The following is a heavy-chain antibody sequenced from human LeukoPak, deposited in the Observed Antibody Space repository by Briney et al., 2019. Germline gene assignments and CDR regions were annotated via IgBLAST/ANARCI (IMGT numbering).Heavy chain of an antibody. J-gene: IGHJ4*02. V-gene: IGHV3-49*04. CDR3: TRGIGYTYGWSD. CDR1: GFTFSTYS. Sequence: PGGSLRLSCAASGFTFSTYSMNWVRQAPGKGLEWVGFIRRIPSGGTTDYAASVKGRFTISRDNSISIAYLQMSSLESEDTAMYYCTRGIGYTYGWSDWGQGTLVTVSS. CDR2: IRRIPSGGTT. D-gene: IGHD5-18*01.